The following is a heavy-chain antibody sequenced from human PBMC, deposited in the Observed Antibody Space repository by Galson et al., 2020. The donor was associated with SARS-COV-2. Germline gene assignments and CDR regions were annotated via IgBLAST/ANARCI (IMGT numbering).Heavy chain of an antibody. CDR2: MNPHSGNT. CDR1: GYTFTNYE. Sequence: ASVKVSCKASGYTFTNYELNWVRQATGQGLEWMGWMNPHSGNTGYAQKFQGRVTMTRTTSISTAYMELNSLTSEDTAVYYCARSYDDFATGFDPWGQGTLVTVSS. CDR3: ARSYDDFATGFDP. J-gene: IGHJ5*02. V-gene: IGHV1-8*01. D-gene: IGHD4-17*01.